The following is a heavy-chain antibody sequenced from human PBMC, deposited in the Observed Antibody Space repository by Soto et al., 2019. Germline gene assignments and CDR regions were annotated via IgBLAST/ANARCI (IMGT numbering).Heavy chain of an antibody. CDR2: ISSSSSYI. J-gene: IGHJ6*02. CDR1: GFTFSSYS. Sequence: GGSLRLSCAASGFTFSSYSMNWVRKTPGKGQEWVSSISSSSSYIYYADSVKGRFTISRDNAKNSLYLQMNSLRAEDTAVYYCARTYCSSTSCHYYYYGMDVWGQGTTVTVSS. V-gene: IGHV3-21*01. D-gene: IGHD2-2*01. CDR3: ARTYCSSTSCHYYYYGMDV.